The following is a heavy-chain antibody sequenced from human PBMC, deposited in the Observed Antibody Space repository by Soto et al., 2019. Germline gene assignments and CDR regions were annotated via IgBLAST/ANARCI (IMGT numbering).Heavy chain of an antibody. CDR1: GGSISSGNYY. V-gene: IGHV4-31*02. CDR3: ARVFSDSSSFFDP. CDR2: IYYSGST. Sequence: LQTQSVTWTVSGGSISSGNYYWSWIRKHPGKGLEWIGYIYYSGSTSYNPSLKSRVTISVDTSKNHFSLKLSSVTAADTALYYCARVFSDSSSFFDPWGQGTLVTVSS. D-gene: IGHD6-13*01. J-gene: IGHJ5*02.